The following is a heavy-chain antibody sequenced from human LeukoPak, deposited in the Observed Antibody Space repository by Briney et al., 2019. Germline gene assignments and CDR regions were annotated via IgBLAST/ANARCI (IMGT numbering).Heavy chain of an antibody. CDR2: IYKVGNT. J-gene: IGHJ3*02. Sequence: GGSLRLSCAASGXTFSNYWVSWVRQAPGKGLEWVSVIYKVGNTFYADFVKGRFTISRDNSKNTLYLQMNSLRAEDTALYYCARGLVVGGTGVWAFDIWGQGTMVTVSS. CDR3: ARGLVVGGTGVWAFDI. V-gene: IGHV3-66*01. D-gene: IGHD1-26*01. CDR1: GXTFSNYW.